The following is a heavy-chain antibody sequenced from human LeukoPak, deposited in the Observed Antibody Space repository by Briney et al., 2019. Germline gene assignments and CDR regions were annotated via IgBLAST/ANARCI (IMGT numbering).Heavy chain of an antibody. CDR1: GYTFTGYY. J-gene: IGHJ4*02. Sequence: GASVKVSCKASGYTFTGYYMHWVRQAPGQGLEWMGWINPNSGGTNYAQKFQGRVTMTRDTSISTAYMELSRLRSDDTAVYYCARPSPGVYYYESPFDYWGQGTLVTVSS. CDR3: ARPSPGVYYYESPFDY. D-gene: IGHD3-22*01. CDR2: INPNSGGT. V-gene: IGHV1-2*02.